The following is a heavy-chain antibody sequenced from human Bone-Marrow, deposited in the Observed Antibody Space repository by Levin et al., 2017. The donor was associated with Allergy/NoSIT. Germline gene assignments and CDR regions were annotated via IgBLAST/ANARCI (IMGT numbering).Heavy chain of an antibody. D-gene: IGHD1-1*01. CDR1: GFTFSSYG. J-gene: IGHJ4*02. CDR2: IWSNGNNK. Sequence: GESLKISCVASGFTFSSYGMHWVRQAPGKGLEWVTVIWSNGNNKYYADSVKGRFSISRDNSKNTLYLQLNSLRAEDTAVYYCARGVGDNWNDVDFDYWGQGTPVTVSS. V-gene: IGHV3-33*01. CDR3: ARGVGDNWNDVDFDY.